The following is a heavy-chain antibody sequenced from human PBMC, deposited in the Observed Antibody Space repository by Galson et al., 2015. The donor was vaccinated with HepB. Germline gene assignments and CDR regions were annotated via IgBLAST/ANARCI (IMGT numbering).Heavy chain of an antibody. CDR3: ARTSGTYYLDAFDI. V-gene: IGHV2-70*04. CDR1: GFSLSTSGMR. CDR2: IDWENDK. D-gene: IGHD1-26*01. J-gene: IGHJ3*02. Sequence: PALVKPTQTLTLTCTFSGFSLSTSGMRVSWIRQPPGKALEWLVRIDWENDKFYSTSLKTRLTISNDTSKNQVVLTMTNMDPVDTATYYCARTSGTYYLDAFDIWGQGTMVTVSS.